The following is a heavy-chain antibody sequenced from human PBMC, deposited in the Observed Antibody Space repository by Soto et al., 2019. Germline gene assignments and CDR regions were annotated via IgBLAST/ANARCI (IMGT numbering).Heavy chain of an antibody. J-gene: IGHJ4*02. D-gene: IGHD3-22*01. CDR2: IYYSGST. V-gene: IGHV4-30-4*01. CDR1: GGSISSGDYY. CDR3: ARDAAYYYDSSGRIFDY. Sequence: PSETLSLTCTVSGGSISSGDYYWSWIRQPPGKGLEWIGYIYYSGSTYYNPSLKSRVTISVDTSKNQFSLKLSSVTAADTAVYYCARDAAYYYDSSGRIFDYWGQGTLVTVS.